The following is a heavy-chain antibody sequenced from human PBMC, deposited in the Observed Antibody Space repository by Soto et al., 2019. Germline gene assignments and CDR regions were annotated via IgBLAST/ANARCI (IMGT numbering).Heavy chain of an antibody. CDR1: GFTFSGFD. V-gene: IGHV3-73*01. CDR3: TRRHCSGGGCYSDFDF. D-gene: IGHD2-15*01. CDR2: IKTKVESYAT. Sequence: EVQLVESGGGLVQPGGSLKLSCAASGFTFSGFDLHWVRQASGEGLEWIGRIKTKVESYATEYAASVKGRFSISRDDSKNTAYLEMNSLETEDTAIYYCTRRHCSGGGCYSDFDFWGQGSLVTVSS. J-gene: IGHJ4*02.